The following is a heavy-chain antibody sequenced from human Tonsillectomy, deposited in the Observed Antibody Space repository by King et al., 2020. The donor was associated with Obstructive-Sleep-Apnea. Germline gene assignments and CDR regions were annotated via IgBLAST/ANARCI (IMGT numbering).Heavy chain of an antibody. D-gene: IGHD5-18*01. CDR2: ISSSSTNV. CDR3: ARTGGYSYGSFDY. J-gene: IGHJ4*02. Sequence: VQLVESGGGLVQPGGSLRLSCAASGFTFSSLSMNWVRQAPGKGLEWVSYISSSSTNVFYADSVKGRFTVSRDNAKNSLYLQMNSLTAEETAVYYCARTGGYSYGSFDYWGQGTLVTVSS. V-gene: IGHV3-48*04. CDR1: GFTFSSLS.